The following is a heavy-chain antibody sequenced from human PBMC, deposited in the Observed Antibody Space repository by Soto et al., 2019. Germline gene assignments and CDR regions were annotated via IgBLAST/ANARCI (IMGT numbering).Heavy chain of an antibody. CDR3: APRTISSALNY. CDR1: GFSLTTFGVG. D-gene: IGHD6-6*01. J-gene: IGHJ4*02. Sequence: QITLKEAGPALVKPTQTLTLTCTASGFSLTTFGVGVAWIRQPPGKAPEWLALIYWDGAERYRPSLKSRLTLTKDNSKNQVALTMTNMDPVDTATCYCAPRTISSALNYWGQGTLVTVSS. CDR2: IYWDGAE. V-gene: IGHV2-5*02.